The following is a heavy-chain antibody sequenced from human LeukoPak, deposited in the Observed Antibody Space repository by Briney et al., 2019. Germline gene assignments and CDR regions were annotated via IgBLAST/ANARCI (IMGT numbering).Heavy chain of an antibody. CDR1: GFTFSSYS. Sequence: GGSLRLSCAASGFTFSSYSMNWVRLAPGKGLEWISYISGGGTPVYYADSVEGRFTVSRDDEKTSLYLQMNSLRADDTAVYYCARDFRSSSWYIGDYWGQGAQVTVSP. CDR2: ISGGGTPV. V-gene: IGHV3-48*01. CDR3: ARDFRSSSWYIGDY. D-gene: IGHD6-13*01. J-gene: IGHJ4*02.